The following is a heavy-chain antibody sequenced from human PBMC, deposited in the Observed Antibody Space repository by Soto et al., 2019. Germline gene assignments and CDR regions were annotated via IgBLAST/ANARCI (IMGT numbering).Heavy chain of an antibody. CDR3: AKDTGIVPAANFDY. J-gene: IGHJ4*02. V-gene: IGHV3-9*01. CDR2: ISWNSGSI. D-gene: IGHD2-2*01. Sequence: GGSLRLSCAASGFTFDDYAMHWVRQAPGKGLEWVSGISWNSGSIGYADSVKGRFTISRDNAKNSLYLQMNSLRAEDTALYYCAKDTGIVPAANFDYWGQGTLVTVSS. CDR1: GFTFDDYA.